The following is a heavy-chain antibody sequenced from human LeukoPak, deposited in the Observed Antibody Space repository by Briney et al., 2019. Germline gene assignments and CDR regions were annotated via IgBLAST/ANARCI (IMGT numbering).Heavy chain of an antibody. V-gene: IGHV7-4-1*02. CDR1: GYTFTSYA. Sequence: GASVKVSCKASGYTFTSYAMNWVRQAPGQGLEWMGWINTNTGNPTYAQGFTGRFVFSLDTSVSTAYLQISSLKAEDTAAYYCARVAGSWLRYPPSRAFFDPWGQGTLVTVSS. J-gene: IGHJ5*02. CDR3: ARVAGSWLRYPPSRAFFDP. CDR2: INTNTGNP. D-gene: IGHD5-12*01.